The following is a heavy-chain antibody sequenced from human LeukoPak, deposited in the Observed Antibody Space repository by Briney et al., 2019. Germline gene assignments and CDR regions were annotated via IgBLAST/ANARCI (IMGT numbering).Heavy chain of an antibody. V-gene: IGHV3-20*01. CDR2: INWNGGST. D-gene: IGHD1-7*01. J-gene: IGHJ3*02. CDR3: ARVAITGTNHDAFDI. CDR1: GFTFDDYG. Sequence: GGSLRLSCAASGFTFDDYGMSWVRQAPGKGLEWVSGINWNGGSTGYADSVKGRFTISRDNAKNSLYLQMNSLRAEDTALYHCARVAITGTNHDAFDIWGQGTMVTVSS.